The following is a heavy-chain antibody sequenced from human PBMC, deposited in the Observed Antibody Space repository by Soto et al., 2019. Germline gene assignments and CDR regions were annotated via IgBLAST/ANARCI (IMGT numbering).Heavy chain of an antibody. J-gene: IGHJ6*02. CDR2: IFPGDSDT. CDR1: GYIFSNYW. D-gene: IGHD6-13*01. CDR3: ARVKTGNPGYYAMDV. V-gene: IGHV5-51*01. Sequence: XESLNISCKASGYIFSNYWIGWVRQMPGKGLEWMGMIFPGDSDTRYSPSFQGQVTMSAGKSINTAYLQWNDLKASDTAIYYCARVKTGNPGYYAMDVWGQGTTVTVSS.